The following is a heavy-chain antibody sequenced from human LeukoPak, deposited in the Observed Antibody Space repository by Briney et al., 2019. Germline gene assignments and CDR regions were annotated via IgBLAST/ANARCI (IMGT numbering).Heavy chain of an antibody. J-gene: IGHJ5*02. D-gene: IGHD2-2*01. V-gene: IGHV3-21*01. CDR2: ISRTSSYI. CDR1: GFSFSSYS. Sequence: TGESLRLSCVASGFSFSSYSMNWVRQAPGKGLEWVSSISRTSSYIYYADSVKGRFTISRDNAKNSVYLQMNSLRAEDTAVYYCAVYCSSTSCPQYNWFDPWGQGTLVTVSS. CDR3: AVYCSSTSCPQYNWFDP.